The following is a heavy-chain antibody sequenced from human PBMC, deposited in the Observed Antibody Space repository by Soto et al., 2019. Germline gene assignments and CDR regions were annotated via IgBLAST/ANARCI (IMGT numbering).Heavy chain of an antibody. J-gene: IGHJ6*02. D-gene: IGHD3-16*01. Sequence: QVQLVQSGAEVKNPGASVKVSCKASGYRFTSYGIGWVRQAPGQGLECMGWINAYNGNTNYAQNLQGRVTLTTDTSTSTAYMELRSLRSNDTAVYYCAMVDVYVTPSPQDVWGQGTTVTVSS. CDR2: INAYNGNT. CDR3: AMVDVYVTPSPQDV. V-gene: IGHV1-18*01. CDR1: GYRFTSYG.